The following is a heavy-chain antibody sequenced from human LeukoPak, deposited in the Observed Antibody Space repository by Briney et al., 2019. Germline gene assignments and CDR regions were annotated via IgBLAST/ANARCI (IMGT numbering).Heavy chain of an antibody. V-gene: IGHV4-59*01. CDR2: IYSTGST. Sequence: SETLSLTCTVSGGSISTYYWNWIRQTPGKGLEWLGNIYSTGSTKYNPSLKSRVTISLDTSKNQFSLYLSSVTAADTAVYYCARAGVGWLQSMGPFDYWGQGTLVTVSS. D-gene: IGHD5-24*01. CDR3: ARAGVGWLQSMGPFDY. J-gene: IGHJ4*02. CDR1: GGSISTYY.